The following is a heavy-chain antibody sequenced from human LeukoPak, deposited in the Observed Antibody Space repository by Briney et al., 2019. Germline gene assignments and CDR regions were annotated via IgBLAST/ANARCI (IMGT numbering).Heavy chain of an antibody. J-gene: IGHJ4*02. CDR1: GYIFTGYY. Sequence: GASVKVSCKASGYIFTGYYMIWVRQAPGHGLEWMGWINPNSGDTNFAQKFQGRATMTSDTSISTAYMELSRLSSDDTAVYYCATSGGTGYYAVSWGQGTLVTVSS. D-gene: IGHD3-9*01. CDR3: ATSGGTGYYAVS. CDR2: INPNSGDT. V-gene: IGHV1-2*02.